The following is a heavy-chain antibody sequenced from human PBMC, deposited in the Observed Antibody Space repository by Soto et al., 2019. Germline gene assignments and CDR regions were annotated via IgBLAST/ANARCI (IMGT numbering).Heavy chain of an antibody. CDR3: ARDRAPLWFGELSTNYWYFDL. CDR1: GGSISSYY. CDR2: IYYSGST. D-gene: IGHD3-10*01. Sequence: QVQLQESGPGLVKPSETLSLTCTVSGGSISSYYWSWIRQPPGKGLEWIGYIYYSGSTNYNPSLKSRVTISVDTSKNQSSLKLSSVTAADTAVYYCARDRAPLWFGELSTNYWYFDLWGRGTLVTVSS. V-gene: IGHV4-59*01. J-gene: IGHJ2*01.